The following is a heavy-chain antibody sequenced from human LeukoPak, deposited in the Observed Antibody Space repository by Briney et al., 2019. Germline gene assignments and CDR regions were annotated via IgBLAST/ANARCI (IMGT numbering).Heavy chain of an antibody. CDR2: ISSSSSYI. Sequence: GGSLRLSCAASGFTFSSYSMNWVRQAPGKGLEWVSSISSSSSYIYYADSVKGRFTISRDNAKNSLYLQMNSLRAEDTAVYYCAGGDIVVNQCYYYYGMDVWGQGTTVTVSS. CDR1: GFTFSSYS. J-gene: IGHJ6*02. D-gene: IGHD2-2*01. CDR3: AGGDIVVNQCYYYYGMDV. V-gene: IGHV3-21*01.